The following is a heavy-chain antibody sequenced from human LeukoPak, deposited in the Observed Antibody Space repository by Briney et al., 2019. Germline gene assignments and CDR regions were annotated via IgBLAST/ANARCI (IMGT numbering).Heavy chain of an antibody. J-gene: IGHJ3*02. D-gene: IGHD4-17*01. CDR3: ARARYGDYGTYDAFDI. CDR1: GFTFSSYR. Sequence: GGSLRLSCAASGFTFSSYRMNWVRQAPGEGLEWVSYISGSSSTIYYANSVKGRFTISRDNAKNSLYLQMNSLRAEDTDVYYCARARYGDYGTYDAFDIWGQGTMVTVSS. CDR2: ISGSSSTI. V-gene: IGHV3-48*01.